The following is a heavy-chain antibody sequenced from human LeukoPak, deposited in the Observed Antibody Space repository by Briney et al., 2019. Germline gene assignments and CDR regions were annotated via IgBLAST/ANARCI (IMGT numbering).Heavy chain of an antibody. V-gene: IGHV3-9*01. J-gene: IGHJ6*02. Sequence: GRSLRLSCAASGFTFEDYAMHWVRQAPGKGLEWVSGISWNSGSIGYADSVKGRFTISRDNAKNSLYLQMNSLRAEDTALYYCAKDIHPMIVVVITGGYYYGMDVWGQGTTVTVSS. D-gene: IGHD3-22*01. CDR2: ISWNSGSI. CDR3: AKDIHPMIVVVITGGYYYGMDV. CDR1: GFTFEDYA.